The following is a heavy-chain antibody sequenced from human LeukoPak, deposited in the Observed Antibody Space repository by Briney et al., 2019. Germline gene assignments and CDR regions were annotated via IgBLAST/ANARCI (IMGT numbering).Heavy chain of an antibody. V-gene: IGHV4-59*01. CDR2: IYSSGIT. D-gene: IGHD1-26*01. CDR3: ARDISGSYPGPFDY. Sequence: PSETLSLTCTVSGGSISTYYWNWIRQPPGKGLGWIGYIYSSGITNYNPSLKGRVTISVNTSKNQFSLILSSVTAADTAVYYCARDISGSYPGPFDYWGQGTLVTVSS. CDR1: GGSISTYY. J-gene: IGHJ4*02.